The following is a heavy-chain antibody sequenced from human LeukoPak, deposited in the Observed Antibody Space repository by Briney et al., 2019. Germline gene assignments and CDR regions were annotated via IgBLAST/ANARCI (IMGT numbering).Heavy chain of an antibody. CDR1: GYTLTGHY. J-gene: IGHJ4*02. CDR2: INPSGGGS. V-gene: IGHV1-46*01. D-gene: IGHD6-13*01. CDR3: AREAAAGTTSFDY. Sequence: GASVKVSCKASGYTLTGHYMHWVRQAPGQGLEWMGIINPSGGGSSYAQKFQGRVTMTRDTSTSTVYMELSSLRSEDTALYYCAREAAAGTTSFDYWGQGTLVTVSS.